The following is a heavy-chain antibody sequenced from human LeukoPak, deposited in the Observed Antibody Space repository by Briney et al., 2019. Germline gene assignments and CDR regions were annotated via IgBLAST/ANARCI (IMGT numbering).Heavy chain of an antibody. D-gene: IGHD2-15*01. CDR2: IYYSGST. Sequence: PSETLSLTCTVSGGSISSYYWSWIRQPPGKGLEWIGYIYYSGSTNYNPSLKSRVTISVDTSKNQFSLKLSSVTAADTAVYYCARGPYCSGGSCALNYWGQGTLVTVSS. CDR1: GGSISSYY. V-gene: IGHV4-59*01. CDR3: ARGPYCSGGSCALNY. J-gene: IGHJ4*02.